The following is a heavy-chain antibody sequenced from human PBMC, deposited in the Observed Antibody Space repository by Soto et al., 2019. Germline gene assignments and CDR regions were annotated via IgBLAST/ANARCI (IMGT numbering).Heavy chain of an antibody. J-gene: IGHJ4*02. Sequence: ASVKVSCKASGYTFTSYYMHWVRQAPGQGLEWMGIINPSGDSTSYAQKFQGRVTMTRDTSTSTVYMELSSLRSEDTAVYYCARSYYDYVWGSYRSDHYDYWSQGTLVTVSS. CDR3: ARSYYDYVWGSYRSDHYDY. V-gene: IGHV1-46*01. CDR2: INPSGDST. D-gene: IGHD3-16*02. CDR1: GYTFTSYY.